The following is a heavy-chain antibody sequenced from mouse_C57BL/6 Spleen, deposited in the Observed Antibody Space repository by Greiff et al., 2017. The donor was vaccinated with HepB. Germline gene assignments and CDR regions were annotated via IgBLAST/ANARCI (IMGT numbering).Heavy chain of an antibody. J-gene: IGHJ2*01. CDR1: GYAFSSSW. Sequence: LVESGPELVKPGASVKISCKASGYAFSSSWMNWVKQRPGKGLEWIGRIYPGDGDTNYNGKFKGKATLTADKSSSTAYMQLSSLTSEDSAVYFCARSGTTGAYFDYWGQGTTLTVSS. D-gene: IGHD1-1*01. V-gene: IGHV1-82*01. CDR2: IYPGDGDT. CDR3: ARSGTTGAYFDY.